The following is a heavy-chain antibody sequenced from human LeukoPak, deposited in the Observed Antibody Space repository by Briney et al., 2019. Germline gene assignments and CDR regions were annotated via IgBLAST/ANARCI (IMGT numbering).Heavy chain of an antibody. Sequence: PSETLSLTCAVSGGSISSSNWWSWVRQPPGQGLEWIGEVYHSGSTNYNPSLKSRVTISVDKSKNQFSLKLSSVTAADTAVYYCARGEQLVDAFDIWGQGTMVTVSS. J-gene: IGHJ3*02. CDR3: ARGEQLVDAFDI. CDR1: GGSISSSNW. CDR2: VYHSGST. V-gene: IGHV4-4*02. D-gene: IGHD6-13*01.